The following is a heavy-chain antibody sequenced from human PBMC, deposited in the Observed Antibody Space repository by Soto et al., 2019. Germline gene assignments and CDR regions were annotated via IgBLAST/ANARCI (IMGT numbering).Heavy chain of an antibody. CDR2: IKSKTDGGTT. Sequence: EVQLVESGGGLVKPGGSLRLSCAASGFSFSNAWMNWVRQAPGKGLEWVGRIKSKTDGGTTDYAAPVKGRFTISRDDSRRTLYLRMNSLKTEDTAVYYCTTVSRTGFWSGYSYDWGQGTLVTVSS. D-gene: IGHD3-3*01. CDR3: TTVSRTGFWSGYSYD. V-gene: IGHV3-15*07. J-gene: IGHJ4*02. CDR1: GFSFSNAW.